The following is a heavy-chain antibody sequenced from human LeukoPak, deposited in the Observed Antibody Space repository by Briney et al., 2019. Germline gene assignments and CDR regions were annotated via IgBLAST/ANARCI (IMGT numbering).Heavy chain of an antibody. CDR1: GFTFDDYA. J-gene: IGHJ4*02. CDR3: AKDIGLSGSGISDY. CDR2: ISWNSGSI. D-gene: IGHD3-10*01. V-gene: IGHV3-9*01. Sequence: PGGSLRLSCAASGFTFDDYAMHWVRHAPGKGLEWVSGISWNSGSIGYADSVKGRFTISRDNAKNSLYLQMNSLRAEDTALYYCAKDIGLSGSGISDYWGQGTLVTVSS.